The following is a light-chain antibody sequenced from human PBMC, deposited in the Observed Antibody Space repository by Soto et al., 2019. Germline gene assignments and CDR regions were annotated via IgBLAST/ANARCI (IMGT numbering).Light chain of an antibody. V-gene: IGLV2-14*01. CDR2: EVS. J-gene: IGLJ3*02. Sequence: QSVLTQPASVSGSPGQSITISCTGTSSDVGGYKYVSWYQQHPGKAPKLMIYEVSNRPSGVSNHFSGSKSGNTASLTISGLQAEDEADYYCSSYTSSSTKLFGGGTKLTVL. CDR1: SSDVGGYKY. CDR3: SSYTSSSTKL.